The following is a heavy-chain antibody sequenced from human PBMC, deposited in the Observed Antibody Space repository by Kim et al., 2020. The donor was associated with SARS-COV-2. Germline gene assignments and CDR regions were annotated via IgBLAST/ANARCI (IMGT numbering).Heavy chain of an antibody. Sequence: GGSLRLSCAASGFTFSSYGMHWVRQAPGKGLEWVAVIWYDGSNKYYADSVKGRFTISRDNSKNTLYLQMNILRAEDTAVYYCARDYDILTGYYFDYWGQGTLVTVSS. CDR2: IWYDGSNK. CDR1: GFTFSSYG. V-gene: IGHV3-33*01. J-gene: IGHJ4*02. D-gene: IGHD3-9*01. CDR3: ARDYDILTGYYFDY.